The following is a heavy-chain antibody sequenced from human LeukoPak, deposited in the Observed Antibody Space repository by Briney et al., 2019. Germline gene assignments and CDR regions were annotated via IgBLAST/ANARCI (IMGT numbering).Heavy chain of an antibody. CDR1: GFTFSSYW. V-gene: IGHV3-74*01. CDR2: INTDGSST. Sequence: GGSLRLSCAASGFTFSSYWMHWVRQAPGKGLVWVSRINTDGSSTSYADSVKGRFTISRDNSKNTLYLQMNSLRAEDTAVYYCARAYSGYDPRDYWGQGTLVTVSS. D-gene: IGHD5-12*01. J-gene: IGHJ4*02. CDR3: ARAYSGYDPRDY.